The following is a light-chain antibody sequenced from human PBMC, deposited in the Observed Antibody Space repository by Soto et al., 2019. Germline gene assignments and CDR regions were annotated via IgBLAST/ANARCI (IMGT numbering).Light chain of an antibody. CDR2: DTN. CDR3: GTWDTSLSAVV. CDR1: SSNIGKNY. J-gene: IGLJ2*01. V-gene: IGLV1-51*01. Sequence: QSVLTQPPSVSAAPGQKVTISCSGASSNIGKNYVSWYQQLPGAAPKLVIFDTNKRPSGIPDRFSGSKSGTSVALDITALQTGDEADYYCGTWDTSLSAVVFGGGTKLTVL.